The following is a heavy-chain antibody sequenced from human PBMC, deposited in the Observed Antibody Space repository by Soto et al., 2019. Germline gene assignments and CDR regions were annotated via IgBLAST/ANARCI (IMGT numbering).Heavy chain of an antibody. CDR2: FDPEGGEA. CDR3: AKGRGSGWAWYFDN. J-gene: IGHJ4*02. V-gene: IGHV1-24*01. CDR1: GHTLTEFS. D-gene: IGHD6-19*01. Sequence: ASVKVSCKISGHTLTEFSIHWVRQAPGKGLEWMGGFDPEGGEAIYAQKWHGRVTVTEDTVTDTAYMELSGLKSDDTAVYYCAKGRGSGWAWYFDNWGQGTLVTVSS.